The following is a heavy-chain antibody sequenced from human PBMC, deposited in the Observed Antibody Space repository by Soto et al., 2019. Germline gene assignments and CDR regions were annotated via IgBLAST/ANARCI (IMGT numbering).Heavy chain of an antibody. J-gene: IGHJ6*02. CDR1: GYTFTSYD. Sequence: ASVKVSCKASGYTFTSYDINWLRQATGQGLEWMGWMNPNSGNTGYAQKFQGRVTMTRNTSISTAYMELSSLRSEDTAVYYCARAPPAAIYYYYYYGMDVWGQGTTVTVSS. V-gene: IGHV1-8*01. D-gene: IGHD2-2*02. CDR3: ARAPPAAIYYYYYYGMDV. CDR2: MNPNSGNT.